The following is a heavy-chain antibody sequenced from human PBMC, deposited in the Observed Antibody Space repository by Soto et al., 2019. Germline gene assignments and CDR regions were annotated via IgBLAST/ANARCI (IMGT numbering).Heavy chain of an antibody. CDR2: INHSGST. V-gene: IGHV4-34*01. CDR1: GGSFSGYY. J-gene: IGHJ4*02. CDR3: ARQYCTSTRCYPGYFEY. D-gene: IGHD2-2*01. Sequence: SETLSLTCAVYGGSFSGYYWIWIRQPPGKGLEWIGEINHSGSTNHNPSLKSRVTISVDTSKNQFSLKLSSVTAADTAVYYCARQYCTSTRCYPGYFEYWGQGALVTVSS.